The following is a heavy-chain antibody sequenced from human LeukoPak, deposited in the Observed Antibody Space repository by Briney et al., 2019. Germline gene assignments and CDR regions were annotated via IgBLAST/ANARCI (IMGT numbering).Heavy chain of an antibody. CDR2: ISYDGSNK. J-gene: IGHJ4*02. V-gene: IGHV3-30-3*01. Sequence: PGGSLRLPCAASGFTFSSYAMHWVRQAPGKGLEWVAVISYDGSNKYYADSVKGRFTISRDNSKNTLYLQMNSLRAEDTAVYYCASTPTVYCSSTSCYGEGVDYWGQGTLVTVSS. CDR3: ASTPTVYCSSTSCYGEGVDY. D-gene: IGHD2-2*01. CDR1: GFTFSSYA.